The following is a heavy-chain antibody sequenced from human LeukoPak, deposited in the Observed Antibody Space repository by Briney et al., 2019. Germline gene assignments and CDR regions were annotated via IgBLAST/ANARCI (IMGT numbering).Heavy chain of an antibody. Sequence: PGGSPRLSCAASGFTFSTYAMSWVRQAPGKGLAWVSAISGSGGGTYYADSVKGRFTISRDNSKNTLYLQMSSLRAEDTAVYYCAKGGVDYSNPLDYWGQGTLVTVSS. CDR3: AKGGVDYSNPLDY. CDR2: ISGSGGGT. D-gene: IGHD4-11*01. V-gene: IGHV3-23*01. CDR1: GFTFSTYA. J-gene: IGHJ4*02.